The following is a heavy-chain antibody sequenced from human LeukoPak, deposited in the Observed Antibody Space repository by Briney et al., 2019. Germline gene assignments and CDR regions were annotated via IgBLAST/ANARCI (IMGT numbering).Heavy chain of an antibody. D-gene: IGHD3-10*01. CDR2: INPNSGGT. Sequence: GASVKVSCKASRYTFTGYNIHWVRQAPGQGLEWMGWINPNSGGTNYAQKFQGRVTMTRDTSISTAYMELSRLRSDDTAVYYCARVTMLRGVDYWGQGTLVTVSS. CDR3: ARVTMLRGVDY. CDR1: RYTFTGYN. V-gene: IGHV1-2*02. J-gene: IGHJ4*02.